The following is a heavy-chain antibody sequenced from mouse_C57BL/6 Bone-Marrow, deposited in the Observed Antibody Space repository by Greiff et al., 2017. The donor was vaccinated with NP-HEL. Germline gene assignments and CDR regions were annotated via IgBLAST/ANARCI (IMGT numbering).Heavy chain of an antibody. V-gene: IGHV10-3*01. Sequence: EVHLVESGGGLVQPKGSLKLSCAASGFTFNTYAMHWVRQAPGKGLEWVARISSKSSNYATYYADSVKDRFTISRDDSQSMLYLQMNNLKTEDTAMYYCVREHGNYFIFDDWGQGTTLTVSS. CDR2: ISSKSSNYAT. D-gene: IGHD2-1*01. CDR1: GFTFNTYA. J-gene: IGHJ2*01. CDR3: VREHGNYFIFDD.